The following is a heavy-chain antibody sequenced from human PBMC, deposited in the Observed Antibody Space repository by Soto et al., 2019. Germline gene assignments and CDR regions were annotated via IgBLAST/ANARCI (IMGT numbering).Heavy chain of an antibody. J-gene: IGHJ6*02. D-gene: IGHD7-27*01. V-gene: IGHV3-23*01. CDR1: GFTFSSYD. CDR3: AKWGNDWGYYYYGFNV. Sequence: PGGSLRLSCAASGFTFSSYDMTWVRQAPGKGLEWVATITGSGGGTYYADSVKGRFTISRDNSKNTFYLQMNSLRADDTALYYCAKWGNDWGYYYYGFNVWGQGTTVTVSS. CDR2: ITGSGGGT.